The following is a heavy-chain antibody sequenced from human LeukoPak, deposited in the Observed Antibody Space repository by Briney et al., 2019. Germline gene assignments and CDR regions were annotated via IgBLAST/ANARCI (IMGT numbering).Heavy chain of an antibody. J-gene: IGHJ4*02. CDR1: SGSINSYF. D-gene: IGHD2-2*02. Sequence: SSETLSLTCTVSSGSINSYFWGWVRQPPGKGLEWIGRIYTTGATHYNPSLKSRLTMSIDTSTNQFSLKLTSMTAADTPVYYCGRQGYTASHYFLDFWSQGTLVAVSS. CDR2: IYTTGAT. V-gene: IGHV4-4*07. CDR3: GRQGYTASHYFLDF.